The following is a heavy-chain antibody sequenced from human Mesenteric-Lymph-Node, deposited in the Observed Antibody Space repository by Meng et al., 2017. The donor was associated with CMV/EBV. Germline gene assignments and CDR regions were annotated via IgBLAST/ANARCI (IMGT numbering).Heavy chain of an antibody. CDR2: INWNGGST. CDR1: GFTFDDYG. CDR3: ARDTGGKPPYYYYGMDV. Sequence: GESLKISCAASGFTFDDYGMSWVRQAPGKGLEWVSGINWNGGSTGYADSVKGRFTISRDNAKNSLYLQMNSLRAEDTAVYYCARDTGGKPPYYYYGMDVWGQGTTVTVSS. D-gene: IGHD4-23*01. J-gene: IGHJ6*02. V-gene: IGHV3-20*04.